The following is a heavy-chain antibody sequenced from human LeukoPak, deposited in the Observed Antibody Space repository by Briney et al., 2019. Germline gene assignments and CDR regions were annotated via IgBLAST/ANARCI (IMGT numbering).Heavy chain of an antibody. V-gene: IGHV4-30-2*01. CDR3: ARGEIATILALDY. J-gene: IGHJ4*02. CDR1: GGSISSGGYS. CDR2: IYHSGST. Sequence: SQTLSLTCAVSGGSISSGGYSWSWIRQPPGKGLEWIGYIYHSGSTYYNPSLKSRVTISVDRSKNQFSLKLSSVTAADTAVYYCARGEIATILALDYWGQGTLVTGSS. D-gene: IGHD5-24*01.